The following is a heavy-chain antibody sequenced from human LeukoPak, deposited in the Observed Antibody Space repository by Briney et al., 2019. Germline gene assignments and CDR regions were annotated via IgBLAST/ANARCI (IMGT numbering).Heavy chain of an antibody. CDR1: GFTFSSYA. Sequence: GGSLRLSCAASGFTFSSYAMNWVRQAPGKGLEWVSAISGSGGSTYYADSVKGRFTISRDNSKNTLYLQMNSLRAEDTAVYYCAKDHYGDFYNWFDPWGQGTLVTVSS. CDR3: AKDHYGDFYNWFDP. J-gene: IGHJ5*02. V-gene: IGHV3-23*01. D-gene: IGHD4-17*01. CDR2: ISGSGGST.